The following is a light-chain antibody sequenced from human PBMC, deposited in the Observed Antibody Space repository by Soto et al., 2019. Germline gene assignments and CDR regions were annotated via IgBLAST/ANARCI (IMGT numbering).Light chain of an antibody. CDR2: DAS. CDR3: QQYHSYSPYT. J-gene: IGKJ2*01. CDR1: QSISSW. V-gene: IGKV1-5*01. Sequence: DIQMTQSPSTLSASVGDRVTITCRASQSISSWLAWYQQKPGKAPKLLIYDASSLESGVPSRFSGSGSGTEFTLTISSLQHDDVATYYCQQYHSYSPYTFGQGTKLEIK.